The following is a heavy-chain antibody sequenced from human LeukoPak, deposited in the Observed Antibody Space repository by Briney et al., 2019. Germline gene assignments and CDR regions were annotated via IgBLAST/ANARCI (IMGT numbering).Heavy chain of an antibody. CDR3: ASRKLGNDY. J-gene: IGHJ4*02. V-gene: IGHV4-59*02. CDR1: GGSVSDYY. Sequence: SETLSLTCTISGGSVSDYYWSWIRQSPGKGLEWIDYIYHTGSTSYSPSLKSRVTISADTSQNQFSLKLSSVTAADTAVYYCASRKLGNDYWGQGTLVTVSS. CDR2: IYHTGST. D-gene: IGHD7-27*01.